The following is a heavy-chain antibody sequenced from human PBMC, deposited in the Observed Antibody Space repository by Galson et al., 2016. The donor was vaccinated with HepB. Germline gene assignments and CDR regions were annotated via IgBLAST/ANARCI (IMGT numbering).Heavy chain of an antibody. CDR1: GFTFTTYW. CDR3: ARDQPRILDGRRYYYMDA. D-gene: IGHD2-15*01. Sequence: SLRLSCAASGFTFTTYWMHWVRQAPGKGLVWVSRINLDGSTTTYADSVKGRFTISRDSAKNTLYLQMNRVGAEDPAVFYCARDQPRILDGRRYYYMDAWGKGTTVTVSS. J-gene: IGHJ6*03. V-gene: IGHV3-74*01. CDR2: INLDGSTT.